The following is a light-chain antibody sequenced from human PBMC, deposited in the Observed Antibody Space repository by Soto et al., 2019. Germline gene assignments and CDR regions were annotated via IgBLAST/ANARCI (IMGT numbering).Light chain of an antibody. Sequence: QSARTQPASVSGSPGQSITISCTGTSSDVGGYNYVSWYQQHPGKAPKLMIYDVSNRPSGVSNRFSGSKSGNTASLTISGLQAEDEADYYSSSYTSTSSLHVFGTVTKVTDL. CDR3: SSYTSTSSLHV. CDR2: DVS. CDR1: SSDVGGYNY. V-gene: IGLV2-14*01. J-gene: IGLJ1*01.